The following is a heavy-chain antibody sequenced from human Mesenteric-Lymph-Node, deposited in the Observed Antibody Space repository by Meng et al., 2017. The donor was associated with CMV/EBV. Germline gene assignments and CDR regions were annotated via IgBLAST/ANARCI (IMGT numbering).Heavy chain of an antibody. J-gene: IGHJ4*02. V-gene: IGHV3-30*02. Sequence: GESLKISCAASGFTFSSYGMHWVRQAPGKGLEWVTFIRYDGSNKYYADSVKGRFTISRDNSKNTLYLQMNSLRAEDTAVYYCAKFRDFREGGAFDYWGQGTLVTVSS. CDR1: GFTFSSYG. CDR2: IRYDGSNK. CDR3: AKFRDFREGGAFDY. D-gene: IGHD3/OR15-3a*01.